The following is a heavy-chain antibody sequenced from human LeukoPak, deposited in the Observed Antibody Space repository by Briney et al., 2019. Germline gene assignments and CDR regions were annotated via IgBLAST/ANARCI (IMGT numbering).Heavy chain of an antibody. V-gene: IGHV4-59*01. D-gene: IGHD3-10*01. J-gene: IGHJ4*02. Sequence: PSETLSLTCTVAGGSISSYYWSWIRQPPGNGLEWIGYIYYSGSTNYNPSLNSRVTISVDTSKNQFALKLSSVTAADTAVYYCARAGSDSGSYRSYDYWGQGTLVTVSS. CDR2: IYYSGST. CDR3: ARAGSDSGSYRSYDY. CDR1: GGSISSYY.